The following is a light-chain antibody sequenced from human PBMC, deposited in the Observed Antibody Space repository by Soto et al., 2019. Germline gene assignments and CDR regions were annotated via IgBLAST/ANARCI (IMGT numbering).Light chain of an antibody. Sequence: EMVLTQSPGTLSLSPGERATLSCRASQSVSSYFAWYQQKPGQAPRLLIHSASSRATGIPDRFSGSASGTDFTLTISRLEPEDLGVYYCQQYGYSPPWTFGQGTKVDIK. CDR1: QSVSSY. CDR2: SAS. V-gene: IGKV3-20*01. J-gene: IGKJ1*01. CDR3: QQYGYSPPWT.